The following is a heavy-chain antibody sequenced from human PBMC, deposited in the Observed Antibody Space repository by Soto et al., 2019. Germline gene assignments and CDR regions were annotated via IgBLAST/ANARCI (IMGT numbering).Heavy chain of an antibody. D-gene: IGHD4-17*01. CDR2: IYYSGST. V-gene: IGHV4-39*02. Sequence: SETLSHPCTISGGYISSSSYYWGWIRQPPGKGLEWIGSIYYSGSTYYNPSLKSRVTISVDTSKNQFSLQLNSVTPEDTAVYYCARDKHDYFNRGIGFDTWGQGILVTVSS. J-gene: IGHJ5*02. CDR3: ARDKHDYFNRGIGFDT. CDR1: GGYISSSSYY.